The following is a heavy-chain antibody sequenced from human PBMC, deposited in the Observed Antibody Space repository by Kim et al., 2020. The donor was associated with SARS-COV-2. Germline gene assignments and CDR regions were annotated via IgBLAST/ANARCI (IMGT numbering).Heavy chain of an antibody. V-gene: IGHV3-74*01. CDR1: GFTFSSYW. CDR2: INSDGSST. D-gene: IGHD5-18*01. Sequence: GGSLRLSCAASGFTFSSYWMHWVRQAPGKGLVWVSRINSDGSSTSYADSVKGRFTISRDNAKNTLYLQMNSLRAEDTAVYYCASLLYSRYSYGQNFDYWGQGTLVTVSS. J-gene: IGHJ4*02. CDR3: ASLLYSRYSYGQNFDY.